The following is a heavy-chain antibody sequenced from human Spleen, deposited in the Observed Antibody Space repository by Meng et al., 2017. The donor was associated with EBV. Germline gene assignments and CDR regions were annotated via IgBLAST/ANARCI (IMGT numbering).Heavy chain of an antibody. CDR3: ARSSSSPSPIDY. V-gene: IGHV4-4*02. D-gene: IGHD6-13*01. CDR1: GGSISSAYW. Sequence: QVQLPDCGPGLWNASVSLSIACVCSGGSISSAYWWSWVRQSPEKGLEWIGEIFHSGSTNYNPCLKSRVSISLDRSKSQSALKLTSMTAADTAVYYCARSSSSPSPIDYWGQGTLVTVSS. J-gene: IGHJ4*02. CDR2: IFHSGST.